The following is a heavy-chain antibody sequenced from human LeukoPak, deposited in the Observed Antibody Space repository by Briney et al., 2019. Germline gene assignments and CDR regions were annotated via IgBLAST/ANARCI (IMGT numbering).Heavy chain of an antibody. J-gene: IGHJ4*02. CDR1: GFTFSADV. V-gene: IGHV3-23*01. D-gene: IGHD6-13*01. CDR3: AKDRRTIAATGTFF. Sequence: PGGSLRLSCRASGFTFSADVMSWVRHAPGKGLEWGSSITGSGDITYYADSVKGRFTISRDNAENMLFLQMSSLRAEDTAIYFCAKDRRTIAATGTFFWGQGTLVTVSS. CDR2: ITGSGDIT.